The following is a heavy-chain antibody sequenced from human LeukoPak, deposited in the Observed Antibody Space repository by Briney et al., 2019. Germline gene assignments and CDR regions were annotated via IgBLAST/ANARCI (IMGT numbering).Heavy chain of an antibody. J-gene: IGHJ5*02. D-gene: IGHD3-22*01. V-gene: IGHV1-8*03. CDR1: GYTFTSYD. CDR3: ARGVDSSGQPP. Sequence: ASVKVSCKASGYTFTSYDINWVRQATGQGRKWMGWMNPNSGNTGYAQKFQGRVTITRNTSISTAYMELSSLRSEDTAVYYCARGVDSSGQPPWGQGTLVTVSS. CDR2: MNPNSGNT.